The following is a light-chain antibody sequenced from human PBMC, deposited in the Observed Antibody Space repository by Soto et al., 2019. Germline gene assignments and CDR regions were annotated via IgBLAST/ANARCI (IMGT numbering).Light chain of an antibody. Sequence: QSVLTQPASVSGSPGQSITISCTGTSTDVGGYNYVSWYQQHPGSVPKLLIYDVTNRPSGVSNRFSGSKSGNTASLTISGLQAEDEADYYCNSYTSSSTLNYVFGTGTKVTVL. V-gene: IGLV2-14*01. J-gene: IGLJ1*01. CDR3: NSYTSSSTLNYV. CDR2: DVT. CDR1: STDVGGYNY.